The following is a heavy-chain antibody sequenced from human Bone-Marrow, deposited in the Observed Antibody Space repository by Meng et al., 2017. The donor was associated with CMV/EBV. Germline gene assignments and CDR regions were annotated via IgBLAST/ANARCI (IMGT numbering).Heavy chain of an antibody. CDR3: ARVVWGAIAFDY. CDR2: IDPKNGAT. CDR1: GYTFTGHY. V-gene: IGHV1-2*02. J-gene: IGHJ4*02. D-gene: IGHD3-10*01. Sequence: ASVKVSCKASGYTFTGHYIHWVRQTPGQGLEWMGWIDPKNGATSYAEKFQGRVTMTRDTSISTAYMELSSLRSDDTARYFCARVVWGAIAFDYWGQGTRVTVYS.